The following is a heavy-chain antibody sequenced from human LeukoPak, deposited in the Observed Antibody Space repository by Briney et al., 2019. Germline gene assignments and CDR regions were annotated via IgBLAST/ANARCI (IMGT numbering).Heavy chain of an antibody. V-gene: IGHV3-9*01. CDR2: ISWNSGSI. J-gene: IGHJ2*01. CDR1: GFTFYDYA. D-gene: IGHD4-17*01. CDR3: AKDSTDWYFDL. Sequence: SLRLSCAASGFTFYDYAMDWVRQAPGKGLEWVSGISWNSGSIGYADSVKGRFTISRDNAKNSLYLQMISLRAEDTAFYYCAKDSTDWYFDLWGRGTLVTVSS.